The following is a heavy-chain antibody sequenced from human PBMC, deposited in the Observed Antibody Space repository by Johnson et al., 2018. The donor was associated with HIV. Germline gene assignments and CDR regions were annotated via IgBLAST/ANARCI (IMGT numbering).Heavy chain of an antibody. V-gene: IGHV3-30*02. D-gene: IGHD6-19*01. J-gene: IGHJ3*02. CDR1: AFTFSSYG. Sequence: QVQLVESGGGVVQPGGSLRLSCAASAFTFSSYGMHWVRQAPGKGLEWVAFIRYDGSNKYYADSVQGRFTISRDNSKNTLYLQMTSLRAEDTAVYYCASRYSSGRADAFDIWGQGTMVTVSS. CDR3: ASRYSSGRADAFDI. CDR2: IRYDGSNK.